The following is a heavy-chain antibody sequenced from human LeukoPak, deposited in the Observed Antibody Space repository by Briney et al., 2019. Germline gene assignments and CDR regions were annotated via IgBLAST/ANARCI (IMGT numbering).Heavy chain of an antibody. D-gene: IGHD5-12*01. CDR2: ISGSGGST. Sequence: GGSLRLSCAASGFTFSSYGMSWVRQAPGKGLEWVSAISGSGGSTYYADSVKGRFTISRDNSKNTLYLQMNSLRAEDTAVYYCAKGYSGYDSYFDYWGQGTLVTVSS. CDR1: GFTFSSYG. J-gene: IGHJ4*02. CDR3: AKGYSGYDSYFDY. V-gene: IGHV3-23*01.